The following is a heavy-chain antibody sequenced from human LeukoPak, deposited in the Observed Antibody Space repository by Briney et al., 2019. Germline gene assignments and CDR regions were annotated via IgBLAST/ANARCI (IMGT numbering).Heavy chain of an antibody. CDR1: GGSISSYY. CDR3: ARVHLRAAYFDY. J-gene: IGHJ4*02. CDR2: IYTSGST. Sequence: SETLSLTCTVSGGSISSYYWSWIRQPAGKGLEWIGRIYTSGSTGYNPSLKSRVTMSVDTSKNQFSLKLSSVTAADTAVYYCARVHLRAAYFDYWGQGTLVTVSS. V-gene: IGHV4-4*07. D-gene: IGHD2-15*01.